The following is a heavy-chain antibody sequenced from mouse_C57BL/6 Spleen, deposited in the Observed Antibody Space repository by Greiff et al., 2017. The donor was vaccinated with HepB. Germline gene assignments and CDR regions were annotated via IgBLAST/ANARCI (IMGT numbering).Heavy chain of an antibody. CDR2: IDPENGDT. D-gene: IGHD2-4*01. CDR1: GFNIKDDY. Sequence: VQLKQSGAELVRPGASVKLSCTASGFNIKDDYMHWVKQRPEQGLEWIGWIDPENGDTEYASKFQGKATITADTSSNTAYLQLSSLTSEDTAVYYCTSYDYDDGGYAMDYWGQGTSVTVSS. CDR3: TSYDYDDGGYAMDY. V-gene: IGHV14-4*01. J-gene: IGHJ4*01.